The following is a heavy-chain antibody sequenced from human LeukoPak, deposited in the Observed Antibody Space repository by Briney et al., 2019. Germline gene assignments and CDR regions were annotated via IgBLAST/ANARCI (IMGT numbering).Heavy chain of an antibody. Sequence: TPETLPLTCAVYGGSFSGYYWSWIRQPPGKGLEWIGEINHSGSTNYNPSLKSRVTISVDTSKNQFSLKLSSVTAADTAVYYCARGLGVYGYVWGSYLFFDYWGQGTLVTVSS. CDR1: GGSFSGYY. V-gene: IGHV4-34*01. J-gene: IGHJ4*02. CDR3: ARGLGVYGYVWGSYLFFDY. CDR2: INHSGST. D-gene: IGHD3-16*02.